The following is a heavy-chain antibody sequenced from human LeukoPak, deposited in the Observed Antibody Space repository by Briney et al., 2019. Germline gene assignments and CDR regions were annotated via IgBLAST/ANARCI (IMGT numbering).Heavy chain of an antibody. CDR3: ARDGEYPDAFDI. J-gene: IGHJ3*02. CDR1: GYTFTSYG. V-gene: IGHV1-18*01. D-gene: IGHD2-2*01. CDR2: SSAYNGNT. Sequence: ASVKVSCKASGYTFTSYGISWVRQAPGQGGEWVGWSSAYNGNTNYAQKLQGRVTMTTDTSTSTAYMELRSLRSDDTAVYYCARDGEYPDAFDIWGQGTMVTVSS.